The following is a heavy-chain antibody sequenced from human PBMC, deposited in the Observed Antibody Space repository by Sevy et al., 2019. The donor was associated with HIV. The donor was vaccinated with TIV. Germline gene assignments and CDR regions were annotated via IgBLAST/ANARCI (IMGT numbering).Heavy chain of an antibody. V-gene: IGHV3-30-3*01. CDR2: ISYDGSNK. Sequence: GGSLRLSCAASGFTFSSYAMHWVRQAPGKGLEWVAVISYDGSNKYYADSVKGRFTISRDNAKNTLYLQMNSLRVDDTAMDYYSRAGMVSFSWFDPWGQGTLVTVSS. CDR1: GFTFSSYA. CDR3: SRAGMVSFSWFDP. D-gene: IGHD3-3*01. J-gene: IGHJ5*02.